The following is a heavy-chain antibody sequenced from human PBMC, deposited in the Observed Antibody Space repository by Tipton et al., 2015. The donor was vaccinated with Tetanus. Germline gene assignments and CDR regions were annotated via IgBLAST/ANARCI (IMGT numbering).Heavy chain of an antibody. CDR3: AKEGLVATTSKSKYCFDY. CDR2: INGGGDST. Sequence: SLRLSCAASGFTFSSYAMSWVRQAPGKGLEWVSAINGGGDSTYHADSVKGRFTISRDNSKNTLYLQMNSLRAEDTAVYYCAKEGLVATTSKSKYCFDYWGQGTLVAVSS. V-gene: IGHV3-23*01. D-gene: IGHD4/OR15-4a*01. CDR1: GFTFSSYA. J-gene: IGHJ4*02.